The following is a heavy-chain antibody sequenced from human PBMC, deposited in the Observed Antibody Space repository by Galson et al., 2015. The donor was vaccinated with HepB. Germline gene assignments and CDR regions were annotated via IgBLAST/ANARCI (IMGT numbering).Heavy chain of an antibody. Sequence: SVKVSCKASGFSFTIFPSDWVRQAPGHRLEWMGAIIPILGVATYTAKFQGKVTITADRSTTTSYMELSSLTSEDTAVYYCARGIAVAGRRRSYFESRGQGTLVTVS. V-gene: IGHV1-69*10. CDR3: ARGIAVAGRRRSYFES. D-gene: IGHD6-19*01. J-gene: IGHJ4*02. CDR1: GFSFTIFP. CDR2: IIPILGVA.